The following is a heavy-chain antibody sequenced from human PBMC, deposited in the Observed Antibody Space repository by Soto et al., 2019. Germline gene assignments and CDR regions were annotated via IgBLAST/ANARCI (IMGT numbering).Heavy chain of an antibody. CDR1: GFTFSIYG. CDR2: IWFDGSKQ. V-gene: IGHV3-33*01. Sequence: QVQLVESGGGVVQPGRSLRLSCAASGFTFSIYGMHWVRQAPGKGLEWVAIIWFDGSKQYYADSVKGRFTITRDNSKNTLHLQLSRLGAEDTAVYYCASAREPRLAAAPDVWGQGTTVTVSS. J-gene: IGHJ6*02. D-gene: IGHD6-13*01. CDR3: ASAREPRLAAAPDV.